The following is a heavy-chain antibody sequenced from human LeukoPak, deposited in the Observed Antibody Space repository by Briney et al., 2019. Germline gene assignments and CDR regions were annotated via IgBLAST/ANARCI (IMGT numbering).Heavy chain of an antibody. J-gene: IGHJ4*02. D-gene: IGHD3-3*01. CDR1: GCSISSSSYY. CDR3: ARHYDFWSGSPGDYFDY. V-gene: IGHV4-39*01. Sequence: PSEALSLTCSVSGCSISSSSYYWGWMRQPPGKGLEWFGSIYYSGSTYYNPSLKSRVTISVDTSKNQFSLKQSSVTAADTAVYYCARHYDFWSGSPGDYFDYWGQGTLVTASS. CDR2: IYYSGST.